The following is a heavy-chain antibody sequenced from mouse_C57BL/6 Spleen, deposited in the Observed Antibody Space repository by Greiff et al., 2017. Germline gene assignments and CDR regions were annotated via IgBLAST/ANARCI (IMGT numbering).Heavy chain of an antibody. CDR1: GFNIKDDY. V-gene: IGHV14-4*01. CDR2: IDPENGDT. Sequence: VQLQQSGAELVRPGASVKLSCTASGFNIKDDYMHWVKQRPEQGLEWIGWIDPENGDTEYATKFQGKATITADTSCNTAYLQLSSLTSADTAVFYCTTGEYDDVGFDYWGQGPTLPVSS. CDR3: TTGEYDDVGFDY. J-gene: IGHJ2*01. D-gene: IGHD2-4*01.